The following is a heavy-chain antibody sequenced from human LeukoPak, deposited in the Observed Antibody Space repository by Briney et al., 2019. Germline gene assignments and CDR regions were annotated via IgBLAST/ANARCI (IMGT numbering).Heavy chain of an antibody. D-gene: IGHD2-2*01. Sequence: SVKVSCKASGGTFSSYAISWVRQAPGQGLEWMGGIIPIFGTANYAQKFQGRVTITADESTSTAYMELSSLRSEDTAVYYCARGYCSSTSCYYINYWGQGTLVTVSS. J-gene: IGHJ4*02. CDR1: GGTFSSYA. CDR3: ARGYCSSTSCYYINY. CDR2: IIPIFGTA. V-gene: IGHV1-69*13.